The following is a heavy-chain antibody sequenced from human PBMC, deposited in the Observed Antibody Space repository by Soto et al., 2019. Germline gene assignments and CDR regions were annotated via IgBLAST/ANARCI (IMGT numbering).Heavy chain of an antibody. CDR2: IWYDGSNK. CDR3: ARDPIYYDSSGYYPRAPAFDI. D-gene: IGHD3-22*01. V-gene: IGHV3-33*01. Sequence: GGSRRLSWAASGFTFSRYVMHWVRQAPGKGLGWVAVIWYDGSNKYYADSVKGRFTISRDNSKNTLYLQMNSLRAEDTAVYYCARDPIYYDSSGYYPRAPAFDIWGQGTMVTVSS. CDR1: GFTFSRYV. J-gene: IGHJ3*02.